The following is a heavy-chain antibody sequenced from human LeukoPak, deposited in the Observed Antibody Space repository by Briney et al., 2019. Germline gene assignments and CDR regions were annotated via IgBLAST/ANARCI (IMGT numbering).Heavy chain of an antibody. V-gene: IGHV3-7*01. CDR1: GFTFSTSW. J-gene: IGHJ4*02. Sequence: GGSLRLSCAASGFTFSTSWMSWVRQVPGKGLEWVANIKKDGSETYYADSVKGRFTISRDNSKNTLYLQMNSLRAEDTAVYYCARDGKLGSYPTLLLGYYFDYWGQGTLVTVPS. D-gene: IGHD1-26*01. CDR2: IKKDGSET. CDR3: ARDGKLGSYPTLLLGYYFDY.